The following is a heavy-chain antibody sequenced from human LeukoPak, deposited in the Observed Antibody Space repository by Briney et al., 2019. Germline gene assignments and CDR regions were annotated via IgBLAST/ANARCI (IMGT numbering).Heavy chain of an antibody. J-gene: IGHJ4*02. Sequence: GGSLRLSCAASGFTFSSYAMSWVRQAPGKGLEWVSAISGSGGSTYYADSVKGRFTISRDNSKNTLYLQMNSLRAEDTAVYYCAKSSGAHEVGATCFDYWGQGTLVTASS. V-gene: IGHV3-23*01. D-gene: IGHD1-26*01. CDR3: AKSSGAHEVGATCFDY. CDR1: GFTFSSYA. CDR2: ISGSGGST.